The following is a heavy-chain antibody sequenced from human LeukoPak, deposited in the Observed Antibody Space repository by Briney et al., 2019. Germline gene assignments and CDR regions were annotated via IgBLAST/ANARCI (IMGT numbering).Heavy chain of an antibody. CDR3: ARVRPYDYINRFDR. J-gene: IGHJ5*02. CDR2: ISSSTSTI. CDR1: GFTFSTYS. D-gene: IGHD4-11*01. V-gene: IGHV3-48*01. Sequence: GGSLRLSCAASGFTFSTYSMNWVRQAPGKGLEWVSYISSSTSTIYYADSVKGRFTISRDNAKNSLYLKMNSLRAEDTAVYYCARVRPYDYINRFDRRGQGTLVTVSS.